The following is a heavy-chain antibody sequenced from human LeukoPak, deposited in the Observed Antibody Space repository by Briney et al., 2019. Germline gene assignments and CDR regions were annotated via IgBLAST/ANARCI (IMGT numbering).Heavy chain of an antibody. CDR1: GFTFSGHW. CDR3: TRDRSRAEDD. D-gene: IGHD1-14*01. V-gene: IGHV3-7*01. J-gene: IGHJ4*02. Sequence: PGGSLRLSCAASGFTFSGHWMSWVRQAPGKGLEWVANINQGGSDKYYVDSVEGRFTISGDNANNLLYLQMNSLRGEDTAVYYCTRDRSRAEDDWGQGTLVTVSS. CDR2: INQGGSDK.